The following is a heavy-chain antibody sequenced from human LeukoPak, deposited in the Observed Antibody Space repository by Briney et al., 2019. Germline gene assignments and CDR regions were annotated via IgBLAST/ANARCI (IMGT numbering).Heavy chain of an antibody. V-gene: IGHV4-34*01. D-gene: IGHD6-13*01. CDR2: INHSGST. Sequence: SETLSLTCAVYGGSFSGYYWSWIRQPPGKGLEWIGEINHSGSTNYNPSLKSRVTISVDTSKNQFSLKLNSVTAADTAVYYCARGRWSVAAGTLDYWGQGTLVTVSS. CDR3: ARGRWSVAAGTLDY. J-gene: IGHJ4*02. CDR1: GGSFSGYY.